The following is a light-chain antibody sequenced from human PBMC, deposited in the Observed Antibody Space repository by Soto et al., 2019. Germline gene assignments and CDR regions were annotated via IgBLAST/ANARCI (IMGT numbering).Light chain of an antibody. Sequence: EIVMTQSPATLSVSPGERATLSCRARQSVSNSLAWYQQKPGQAPRLLIYGASTRATGIPARFSGSGSGTEFTLTISSLQSEDFAVYYCQQYNNWPPYTFGQGTKLEIK. J-gene: IGKJ2*01. CDR2: GAS. CDR1: QSVSNS. CDR3: QQYNNWPPYT. V-gene: IGKV3-15*01.